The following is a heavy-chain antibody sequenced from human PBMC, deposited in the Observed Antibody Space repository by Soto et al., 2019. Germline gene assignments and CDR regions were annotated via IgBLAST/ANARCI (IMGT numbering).Heavy chain of an antibody. CDR2: MKSKSEGETT. D-gene: IGHD3-22*01. CDR1: GFTFNNAW. CDR3: TAQFYFDASGYSFDL. Sequence: GGSLRLSCAASGFTFNNAWMGWVRQAPGQGLEWVGHMKSKSEGETTDYAAPVKGRLTISRDDSKNTVYLQMNSLTTEDTAVYYCTAQFYFDASGYSFDLWGQGTRVTVSS. J-gene: IGHJ4*02. V-gene: IGHV3-15*01.